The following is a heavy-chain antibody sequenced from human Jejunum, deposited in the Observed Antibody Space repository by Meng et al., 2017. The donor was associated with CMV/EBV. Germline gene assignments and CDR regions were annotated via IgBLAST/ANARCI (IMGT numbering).Heavy chain of an antibody. J-gene: IGHJ4*02. Sequence: QVQLQESGPGLVNPSHTLSLTCSVSGGSRGSGDYYWSWIRQPPGKGLEWIGYIHDTGSTYYNPSLKSRVDISLGTSRNHFSLTLSSVTAEDTAVYFCARGSIFVTFDSWGQGTLVTVSS. CDR1: GGSRGSGDYY. CDR3: ARGSIFVTFDS. CDR2: IHDTGST. V-gene: IGHV4-30-4*08. D-gene: IGHD3-3*01.